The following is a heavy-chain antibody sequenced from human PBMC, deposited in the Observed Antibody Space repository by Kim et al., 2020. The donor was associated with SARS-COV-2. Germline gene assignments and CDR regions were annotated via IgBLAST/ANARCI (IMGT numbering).Heavy chain of an antibody. J-gene: IGHJ5*02. CDR1: GDSVSSNSAA. V-gene: IGHV6-1*01. D-gene: IGHD5-18*01. CDR2: TYYRYKWYN. Sequence: SQTLSLTCAISGDSVSSNSAAWNWIRQSPSRGLEWLGRTYYRYKWYNDYAVSVKSRITINPDTSKNQFSLQLNSVTPEDTAVYYCARAINKSGYSYGLAYNWFDPWGQGTLVTVSS. CDR3: ARAINKSGYSYGLAYNWFDP.